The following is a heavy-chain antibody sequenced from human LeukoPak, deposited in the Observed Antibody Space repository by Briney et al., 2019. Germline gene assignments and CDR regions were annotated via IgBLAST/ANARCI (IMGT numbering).Heavy chain of an antibody. CDR1: GFTFSSYA. CDR2: ISGSGGST. CDR3: AKAGDFGVVIGYFQH. J-gene: IGHJ1*01. V-gene: IGHV3-23*01. Sequence: GGSLRLSCAASGFTFSSYAMRWVRQAPGKGLEWVSAISGSGGSTYYADSVKGRFTFSRDNSKNTLYLQMNSLRAEDTAVYYCAKAGDFGVVIGYFQHWGQGTLVTVSS. D-gene: IGHD3-3*01.